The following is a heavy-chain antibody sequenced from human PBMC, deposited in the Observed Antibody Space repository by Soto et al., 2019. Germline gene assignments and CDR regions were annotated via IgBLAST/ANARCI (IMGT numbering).Heavy chain of an antibody. V-gene: IGHV2-5*02. D-gene: IGHD5-12*01. J-gene: IGHJ4*02. CDR2: IYWDDDK. Sequence: QITLKESGPTLVRPPQTLTLTYTFSGFSLTSGVGVGWIRQPPGKALEWLALIYWDDDKRYSPSLKNRLTITKATSKNQVVLTMTNVGPVDTATYFCAHIDPEIVTVGGHGGFDYWGQGTLVTVSS. CDR1: GFSLTSGVG. CDR3: AHIDPEIVTVGGHGGFDY.